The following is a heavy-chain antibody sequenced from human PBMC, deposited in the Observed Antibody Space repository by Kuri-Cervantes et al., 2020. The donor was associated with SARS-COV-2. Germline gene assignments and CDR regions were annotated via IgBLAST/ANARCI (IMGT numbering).Heavy chain of an antibody. V-gene: IGHV1-46*01. CDR2: FNPRGGTT. CDR3: ARSDPDYGDYFLDY. J-gene: IGHJ4*02. Sequence: ASVKVSCKASGYTFTTYYIHWVRQAPGQGLEWMGTFNPRGGTTSYAQKFQGRVTMTRDTSTNTFYVELSSLKSEDTAVYYCARSDPDYGDYFLDYWGQGTRVTCSS. CDR1: GYTFTTYY. D-gene: IGHD4-17*01.